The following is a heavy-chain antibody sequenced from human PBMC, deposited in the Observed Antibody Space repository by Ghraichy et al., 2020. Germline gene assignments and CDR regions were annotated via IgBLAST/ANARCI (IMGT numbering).Heavy chain of an antibody. CDR3: ARDHKTRVDRSITIFGVVTSRPYNWFDP. J-gene: IGHJ5*02. CDR1: GGSVSSGSYY. D-gene: IGHD3-3*01. V-gene: IGHV4-61*01. Sequence: ESLNISCTVSGGSVSSGSYYWSWIRQPPGKGLEWIGYIYYSGSTNYNPSLKSRVTISVDTSKNQFSLKLSSVTAADTAVYYCARDHKTRVDRSITIFGVVTSRPYNWFDPWGQGTLVTVSS. CDR2: IYYSGST.